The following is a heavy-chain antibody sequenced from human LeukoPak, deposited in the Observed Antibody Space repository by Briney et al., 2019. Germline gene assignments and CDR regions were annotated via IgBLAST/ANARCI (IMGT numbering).Heavy chain of an antibody. CDR2: ITNSDSTI. J-gene: IGHJ4*02. CDR3: AARSGQQSFDY. CDR1: GFSFSDYY. Sequence: GGSLRLSCAASGFSFSDYYMSWIRQAPGKGLEWVSYITNSDSTIYYADSVKGRFTISRDSAKNSLYLQMNSLRAEDTAVYYCAARSGQQSFDYWGQGTLVTVSS. D-gene: IGHD6-19*01. V-gene: IGHV3-11*04.